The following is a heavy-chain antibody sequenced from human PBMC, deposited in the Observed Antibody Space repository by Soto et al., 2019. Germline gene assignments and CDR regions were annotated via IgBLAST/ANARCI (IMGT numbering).Heavy chain of an antibody. CDR2: ISGSGGST. Sequence: GRSLRLSCAASGFTFSTYAMSWVRQAPGKGLEWVSAISGSGGSTYYADSVKGRFTISRDNSKNTLYLQMNSLRAEDTAVYYCAKDSPRSHPGRIILIVGKPRGGMDFRGQGTTVTVSS. V-gene: IGHV3-23*01. CDR1: GFTFSTYA. D-gene: IGHD3-22*01. CDR3: AKDSPRSHPGRIILIVGKPRGGMDF. J-gene: IGHJ6*02.